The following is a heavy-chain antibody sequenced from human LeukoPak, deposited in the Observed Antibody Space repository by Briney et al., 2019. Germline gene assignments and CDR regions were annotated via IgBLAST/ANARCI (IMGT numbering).Heavy chain of an antibody. CDR1: GFTVSSNY. J-gene: IGHJ4*02. CDR3: ARLWFGEYYFDY. Sequence: PGGSLRLSCAASGFTVSSNYMSWVRQAPGKGLEWVSVIYSGGSTYYSDSVKGRFTISRDNFKNSLYLQMNSLRAEDTAVYYCARLWFGEYYFDYWGQGTLVTVSS. D-gene: IGHD3-10*01. V-gene: IGHV3-53*01. CDR2: IYSGGST.